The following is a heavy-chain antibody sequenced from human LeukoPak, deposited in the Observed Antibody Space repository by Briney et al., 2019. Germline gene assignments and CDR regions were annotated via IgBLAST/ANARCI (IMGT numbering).Heavy chain of an antibody. D-gene: IGHD6-13*01. CDR1: GFTFSDYY. V-gene: IGHV3-11*04. J-gene: IGHJ4*02. CDR2: ISSSGSSK. CDR3: TLVTRATAAVDY. Sequence: GGSLRLSCAASGFTFSDYYMTWIRQAPGRGLEWVSHISSSGSSKYYADSVKGRFTISRDNAKNSLYLQMSSLRAEDTAVYYCTLVTRATAAVDYWGQGTLVTVSS.